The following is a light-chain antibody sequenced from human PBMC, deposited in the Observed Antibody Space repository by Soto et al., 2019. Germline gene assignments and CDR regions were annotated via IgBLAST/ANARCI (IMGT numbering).Light chain of an antibody. J-gene: IGKJ1*01. Sequence: EIVMTQSPATLSVSPGGRATLSCRASKSVSSNLAWYQQKPGQAPRLLIYGASTRATGIPARFSGSGSGTEFTLTISSLQSEDFAVYYCQQYNNWPRTFGQGTKVEIK. V-gene: IGKV3-15*01. CDR2: GAS. CDR1: KSVSSN. CDR3: QQYNNWPRT.